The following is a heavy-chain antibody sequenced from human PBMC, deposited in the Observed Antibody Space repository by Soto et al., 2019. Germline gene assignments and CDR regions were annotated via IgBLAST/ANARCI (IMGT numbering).Heavy chain of an antibody. CDR3: AKDPVLLWFGGSNWFDP. J-gene: IGHJ5*02. D-gene: IGHD3-10*01. Sequence: GGSLRLSCAASGFTFSSYAMSWVRQAPGKGLEWVSTIGGGDSTYYADSVKGRFTISRDNSKNTLYLQMNSLRAENTAIYYCAKDPVLLWFGGSNWFDPWGQGTLVTVSS. CDR2: IGGGDST. V-gene: IGHV3-23*01. CDR1: GFTFSSYA.